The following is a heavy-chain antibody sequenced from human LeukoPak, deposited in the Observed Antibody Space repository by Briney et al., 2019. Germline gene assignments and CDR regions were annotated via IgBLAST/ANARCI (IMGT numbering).Heavy chain of an antibody. CDR1: GFTFSSYA. V-gene: IGHV3-23*01. J-gene: IGHJ4*02. CDR3: AKSTIVVVIHYFDY. Sequence: GGSLRLSCAASGFTFSSYAMSWVRQAPGKGLEWVSAISGSGGSTYYADSVKGRFTISRDNSKNTLYLQMNSLRAEDTAVCYCAKSTIVVVIHYFDYWGQGTLVTVSS. CDR2: ISGSGGST. D-gene: IGHD3-22*01.